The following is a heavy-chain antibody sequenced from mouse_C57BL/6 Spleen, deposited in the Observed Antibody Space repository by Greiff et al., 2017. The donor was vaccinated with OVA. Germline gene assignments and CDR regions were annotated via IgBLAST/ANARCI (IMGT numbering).Heavy chain of an antibody. CDR1: GYTFTEYT. V-gene: IGHV1-62-2*01. CDR3: ARHEDDNDEDDGDY. CDR2: FYPGSGST. Sequence: QVQLQQSGAELVKPGASVKLSCKASGYTFTEYTIHWVKQRSGQGLEWIGRFYPGSGSTKYNEKFKDKATLTADKSSSTVYMELRRLTSENSSVYCCARHEDDNDEDDGDYWGQGTTLTVST. D-gene: IGHD2-4*01. J-gene: IGHJ2*01.